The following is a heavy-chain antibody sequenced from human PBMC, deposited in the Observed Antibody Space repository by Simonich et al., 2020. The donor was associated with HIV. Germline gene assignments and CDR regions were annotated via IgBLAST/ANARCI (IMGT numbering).Heavy chain of an antibody. CDR1: GGSFSGFY. Sequence: QVQLQQWGAGLLKPSETLSLTCAVYGGSFSGFYWTWHRRPPGKGLEWIGEINHSAGTNYNPSLKSRVTISVDTSKNQFSLKLSSVTAADTAVYYCAGLRAYSNYFYYYGMDVWGQGTTVTVSS. CDR3: AGLRAYSNYFYYYGMDV. V-gene: IGHV4-34*01. J-gene: IGHJ6*02. CDR2: INHSAGT. D-gene: IGHD4-4*01.